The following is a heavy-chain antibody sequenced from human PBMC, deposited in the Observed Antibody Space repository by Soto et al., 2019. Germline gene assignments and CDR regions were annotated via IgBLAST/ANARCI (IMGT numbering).Heavy chain of an antibody. Sequence: QVQLVQSGAEVKKPGASVKVSCRTSGYTFSGFYIHWVRQAPGQGLESMGWIYPDSGGTDYAQKFQGRVTMTRDTSISTAHIELSRLRSDDTAIYYCRVTGVSEVDYWGQGTLVTVSS. D-gene: IGHD2-8*01. V-gene: IGHV1-2*02. CDR3: RVTGVSEVDY. CDR1: GYTFSGFY. J-gene: IGHJ4*02. CDR2: IYPDSGGT.